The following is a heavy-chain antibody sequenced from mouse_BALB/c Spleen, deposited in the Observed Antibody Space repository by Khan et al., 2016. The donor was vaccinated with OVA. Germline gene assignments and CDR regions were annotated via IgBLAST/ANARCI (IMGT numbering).Heavy chain of an antibody. Sequence: QVQLQQSGPELVRPGESVKISCKGSGYTFTDYAMHWVKQSHAKSLEWIGVISIYYDNTNYNQRFKGKATMTVDKSSSTAYLELASLTSEDAAVDYWTRGGEWLRRGGDNSDYWGQGTTLTVSS. CDR3: TRGGEWLRRGGDNSDY. D-gene: IGHD2-2*01. CDR1: GYTFTDYA. V-gene: IGHV1S137*01. J-gene: IGHJ2*01. CDR2: ISIYYDNT.